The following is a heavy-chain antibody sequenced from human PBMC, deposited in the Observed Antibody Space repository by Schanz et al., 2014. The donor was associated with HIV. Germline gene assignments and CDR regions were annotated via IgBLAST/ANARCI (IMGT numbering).Heavy chain of an antibody. CDR3: AKSSGWLYAHFDY. CDR2: ISYDGSNK. V-gene: IGHV3-30*18. Sequence: VQLVESGGGLVKPGGSLRLSCAGSGFTFSTYSMNWVRQAPGKGLEWVAVISYDGSNKYYADSVKGRFTISRDNSKNTLYLQMNSLRAEDTAVYYCAKSSGWLYAHFDYWGQGTLVTVSS. CDR1: GFTFSTYS. J-gene: IGHJ4*02. D-gene: IGHD3-9*01.